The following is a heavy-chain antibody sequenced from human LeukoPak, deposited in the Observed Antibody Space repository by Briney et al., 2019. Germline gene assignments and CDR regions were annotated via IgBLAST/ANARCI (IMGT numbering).Heavy chain of an antibody. CDR3: AKDGGYSYGRDFDY. CDR1: GFTFSTYT. CDR2: ISYDERNE. D-gene: IGHD5-18*01. Sequence: PGGSLRLSCAASGFTFSTYTMNWVRQAPGKGLEWVAVISYDERNEFYADSVKGRFTISRDNSKNTLYLQMNSLRAEDTAVYYCAKDGGYSYGRDFDYWGQGTLVTVSS. V-gene: IGHV3-30*04. J-gene: IGHJ4*02.